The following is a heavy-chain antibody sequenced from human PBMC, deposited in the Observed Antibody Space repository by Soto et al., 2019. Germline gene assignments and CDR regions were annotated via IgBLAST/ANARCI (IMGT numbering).Heavy chain of an antibody. J-gene: IGHJ5*02. Sequence: SETLSRTCAVSGYSISSGYSWGWTRQPPWKGLEWIGSISHSGNSYYNLSLKSRVTISVDTSQNQLSLKLSSVTAADTAVYYCARDMAVAGTPPVGPWGQGTKVTFSS. D-gene: IGHD6-19*01. CDR2: ISHSGNS. V-gene: IGHV4-38-2*02. CDR3: ARDMAVAGTPPVGP. CDR1: GYSISSGYS.